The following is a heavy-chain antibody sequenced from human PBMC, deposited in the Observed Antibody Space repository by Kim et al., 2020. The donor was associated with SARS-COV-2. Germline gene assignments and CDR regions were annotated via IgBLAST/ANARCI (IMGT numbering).Heavy chain of an antibody. CDR1: GDSINDYY. D-gene: IGHD2-15*01. CDR3: ARSSGSWNHWFDP. V-gene: IGHV4-59*01. Sequence: SETLSLTCTVFGDSINDYYWSWIRQSPGTGLEWIGYVFYLGSTNYNPSLRSRVTISVATSKNQYSLRLTSVTAADTAVYYCARSSGSWNHWFDPWGQGTLVTVSS. CDR2: VFYLGST. J-gene: IGHJ5*01.